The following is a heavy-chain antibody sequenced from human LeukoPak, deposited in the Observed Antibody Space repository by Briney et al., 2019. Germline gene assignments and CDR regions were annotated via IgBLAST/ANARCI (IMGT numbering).Heavy chain of an antibody. D-gene: IGHD4-23*01. CDR3: ARGCRGNCPFDY. J-gene: IGHJ4*02. CDR1: GGSFSGYY. V-gene: IGHV4-34*01. Sequence: PSETLSLTCAVYGGSFSGYYWSWIRQPPGKGLEWIGSIYHSGSTYYNPSLKSRVTISVDTSKNQFSLKLSSVTAADTAVYYCARGCRGNCPFDYWGQGTLVTVSS. CDR2: IYHSGST.